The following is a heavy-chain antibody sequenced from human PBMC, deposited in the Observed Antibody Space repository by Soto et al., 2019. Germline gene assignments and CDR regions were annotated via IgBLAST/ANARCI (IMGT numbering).Heavy chain of an antibody. Sequence: QVQLVESGGGVVQPGTYLRLSCAASGFTISTHGMHWVRQAPGKGLEWVANIWYDGSNKFYADSVKGRFTISKDNSKNTLYVEMNSLRAEDTAVYYCAAATTWNFHFHYWGQGTQVTVSS. V-gene: IGHV3-33*01. CDR2: IWYDGSNK. D-gene: IGHD1-7*01. J-gene: IGHJ4*02. CDR3: AAATTWNFHFHY. CDR1: GFTISTHG.